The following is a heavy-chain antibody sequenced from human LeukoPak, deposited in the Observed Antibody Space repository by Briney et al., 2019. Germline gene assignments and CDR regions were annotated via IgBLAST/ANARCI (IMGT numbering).Heavy chain of an antibody. CDR2: IIPIFGTA. CDR3: ARERYCGGGSCYSGDSFDY. Sequence: GASVKVSCKASGGTFSSYAIGWVQQAPGQGLEWMGGIIPIFGTANYAQKFQGRVTITADKSTSTAYMELSSLRSEDTAVYYCARERYCGGGSCYSGDSFDYWGQGTLVTVSS. D-gene: IGHD2-15*01. CDR1: GGTFSSYA. J-gene: IGHJ4*02. V-gene: IGHV1-69*06.